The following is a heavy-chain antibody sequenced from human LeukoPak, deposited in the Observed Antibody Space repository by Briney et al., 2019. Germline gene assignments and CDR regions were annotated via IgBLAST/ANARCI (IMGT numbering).Heavy chain of an antibody. J-gene: IGHJ4*02. CDR3: ASAGITSAGPFDY. D-gene: IGHD3-16*01. CDR2: MSSRGYPI. CDR1: GFTFSDYY. V-gene: IGHV3-11*01. Sequence: GGSLRLSCVASGFTFSDYYMGWIRQAPGKGLEWISYMSSRGYPIYYADSVKVRFPISRDNAKNSLYLQLNSLRADDTAVYYCASAGITSAGPFDYWGQGTLATVSS.